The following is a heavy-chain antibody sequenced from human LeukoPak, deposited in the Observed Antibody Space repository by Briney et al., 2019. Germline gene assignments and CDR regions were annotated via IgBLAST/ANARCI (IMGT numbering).Heavy chain of an antibody. Sequence: GRSLRLSCAASGFTFNNYARHWVRQAPGNWLDWVAVISYNGSNKYYADSVQGRFTISRDNSKNTLFLQMNSLRAEDTAVYYCARDLNFGYYCMDVWGKGTTVTVSS. CDR3: ARDLNFGYYCMDV. CDR1: GFTFNNYA. J-gene: IGHJ6*03. CDR2: ISYNGSNK. V-gene: IGHV3-30*04. D-gene: IGHD3-3*01.